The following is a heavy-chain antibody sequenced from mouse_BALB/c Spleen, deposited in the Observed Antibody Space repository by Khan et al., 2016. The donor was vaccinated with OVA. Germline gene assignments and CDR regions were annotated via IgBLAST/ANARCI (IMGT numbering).Heavy chain of an antibody. Sequence: EVELVESGGGLVQPGGSRKLSCAASGFTFSDYGMAWVRQAPGKGPEWVAFISDLAYTIYYADTVTGRFTISRENAKNTLYLDMSSLRSEDTAIDYCARGGGTAPFAYWGLGTLVTVSA. CDR1: GFTFSDYG. J-gene: IGHJ3*01. CDR2: ISDLAYTI. CDR3: ARGGGTAPFAY. D-gene: IGHD1-2*01. V-gene: IGHV5-15*02.